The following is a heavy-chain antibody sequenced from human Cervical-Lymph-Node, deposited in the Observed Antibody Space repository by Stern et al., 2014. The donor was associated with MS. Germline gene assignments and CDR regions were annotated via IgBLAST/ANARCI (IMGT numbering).Heavy chain of an antibody. CDR2: INWDDDK. CDR3: ARTEYSSGWYPNDY. D-gene: IGHD6-19*01. J-gene: IGHJ4*02. Sequence: VTLRESGPALVKPTQTLTLTCTFSGFSLSTSGMCVSWIRQPPGKALEWLALINWDDDKYSSTSLKTRLTISKDTSKNQVVLTLTNMDPVDTATYYCARTEYSSGWYPNDYWGQGTLVTVSS. V-gene: IGHV2-70*01. CDR1: GFSLSTSGMC.